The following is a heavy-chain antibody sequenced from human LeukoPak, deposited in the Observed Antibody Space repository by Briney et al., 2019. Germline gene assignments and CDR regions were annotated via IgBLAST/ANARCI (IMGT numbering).Heavy chain of an antibody. CDR2: ISGSGGST. Sequence: PGGSLRLSCAASGFTFSSYAMSWVRQAPGKGLEWVSAISGSGGSTYYADSVKGRFTISRDNSKNTPYLQMNSLRAEDTAVYYCAKASGYSSGWPDYWGLGTLVTVSS. CDR3: AKASGYSSGWPDY. V-gene: IGHV3-23*01. D-gene: IGHD6-19*01. J-gene: IGHJ4*02. CDR1: GFTFSSYA.